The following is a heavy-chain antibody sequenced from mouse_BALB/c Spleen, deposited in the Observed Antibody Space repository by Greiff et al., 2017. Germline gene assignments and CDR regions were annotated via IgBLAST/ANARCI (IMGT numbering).Heavy chain of an antibody. Sequence: VQLQQSGPELVKPGASVKMSCKASGYTFTSYVMHWVKQKPGQGLEWIGYINPYNDGTKYNEKFKGKATLTSDKSSSTAYMELSSLTSEDSAVYYCASTDYDSLYWYLDVWGAGTTVTVSS. CDR1: GYTFTSYV. D-gene: IGHD2-4*01. CDR2: INPYNDGT. CDR3: ASTDYDSLYWYLDV. J-gene: IGHJ1*01. V-gene: IGHV1-14*01.